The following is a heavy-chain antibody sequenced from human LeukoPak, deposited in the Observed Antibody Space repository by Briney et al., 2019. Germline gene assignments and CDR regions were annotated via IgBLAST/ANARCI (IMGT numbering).Heavy chain of an antibody. CDR1: GFTFSSYG. V-gene: IGHV3-30*02. CDR2: IRYDGSNK. CDR3: AKDPGVTDFQFDY. Sequence: GGSLRLSCAASGFTFSSYGMHWVRQAPGKGLEWVAFIRYDGSNKYYADSVKGRFTISRDNSKNTLYLQMNSLRAEDTAVYYCAKDPGVTDFQFDYWGQGTLVTVSS. J-gene: IGHJ4*02. D-gene: IGHD2-21*02.